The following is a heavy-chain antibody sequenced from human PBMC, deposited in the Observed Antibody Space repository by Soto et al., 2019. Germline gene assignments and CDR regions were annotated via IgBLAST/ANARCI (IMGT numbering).Heavy chain of an antibody. J-gene: IGHJ6*02. CDR2: ISGSGDRA. V-gene: IGHV3-23*01. Sequence: EVQLLESGGGLVQPGGSPRLSCAASGFTFSTYPMTWVRQAPGKGLEGVSSISGSGDRAYYTDSVKGRFTISRDNSKNTVYLQMNSLRAEDTAVYYCAKILSTVTSYYYGMDVWGQGTTVTVSS. D-gene: IGHD4-17*01. CDR1: GFTFSTYP. CDR3: AKILSTVTSYYYGMDV.